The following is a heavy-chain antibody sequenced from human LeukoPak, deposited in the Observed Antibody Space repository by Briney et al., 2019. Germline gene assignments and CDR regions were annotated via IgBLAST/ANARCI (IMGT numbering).Heavy chain of an antibody. CDR1: GFTFDDYA. D-gene: IGHD2-2*01. CDR3: TKDTGTSSWNYFDY. Sequence: GGSLRLSCAASGFTFDDYAMHWVRQAPGKGLEWVSGITWNSGSRDYADSVKGRFTISRDNARNSLDLQMNSLRAEDKAFYYRTKDTGTSSWNYFDYWGQGTLVTVSS. V-gene: IGHV3-9*01. J-gene: IGHJ4*02. CDR2: ITWNSGSR.